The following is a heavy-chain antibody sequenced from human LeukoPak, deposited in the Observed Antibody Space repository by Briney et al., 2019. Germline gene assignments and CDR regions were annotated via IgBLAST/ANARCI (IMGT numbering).Heavy chain of an antibody. CDR1: GFTFSDYY. V-gene: IGHV3-11*04. D-gene: IGHD3-3*01. CDR2: ISGSSSTI. J-gene: IGHJ4*02. CDR3: ARERGYDSWSGSRVLFDH. Sequence: GGSLRLSCAASGFTFSDYYMSWIRQAPGKGLEWVSYISGSSSTIYYADSVKGRFSISRDNAKNSLYLQMNSLRAEDTAVYYCARERGYDSWSGSRVLFDHWGQGTLVTVSS.